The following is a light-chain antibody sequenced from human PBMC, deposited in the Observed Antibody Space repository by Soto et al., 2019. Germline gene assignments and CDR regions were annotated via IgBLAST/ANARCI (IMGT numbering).Light chain of an antibody. CDR1: SSDVGGYNY. V-gene: IGLV2-8*01. CDR2: EVS. J-gene: IGLJ2*01. Sequence: QSALTQPPSASGSPGQSVTISCTGTSSDVGGYNYVSWYQQHPGEAPKLMIYEVSKRPSGVPDRFSGSKSGNTASLTVSGLQAEDEADYYCSSYAGSTPVFGGGTKVTVL. CDR3: SSYAGSTPV.